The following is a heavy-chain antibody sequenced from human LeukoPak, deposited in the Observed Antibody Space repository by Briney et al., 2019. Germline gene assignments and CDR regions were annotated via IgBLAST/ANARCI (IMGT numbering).Heavy chain of an antibody. CDR2: INPNSGGT. V-gene: IGHV1-2*02. D-gene: IGHD6-19*01. J-gene: IGHJ4*02. CDR3: ARMSSGWYGTYDY. Sequence: GASVTVSFKASGYTFTVYYMHWVRQAPGQGLEWMGWINPNSGGTNYAQKFQGRVTMTRDTSISTAYMELSRLRSDDTAVYYCARMSSGWYGTYDYWGQGTLVTVSS. CDR1: GYTFTVYY.